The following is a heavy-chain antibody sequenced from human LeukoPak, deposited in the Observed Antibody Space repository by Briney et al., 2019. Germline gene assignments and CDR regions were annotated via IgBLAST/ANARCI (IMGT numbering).Heavy chain of an antibody. CDR3: ARHLSSELFTLDY. D-gene: IGHD1-7*01. Sequence: SETLSLTCTVSGGSISSYYWSWIRQPPGKGLEWIGYIYYSGSTNYNPSLKSRVTISVDTPKNQFSLKLSSVTAADTAVYFCARHLSSELFTLDYWGQGMLVTVSS. CDR1: GGSISSYY. V-gene: IGHV4-59*08. J-gene: IGHJ4*02. CDR2: IYYSGST.